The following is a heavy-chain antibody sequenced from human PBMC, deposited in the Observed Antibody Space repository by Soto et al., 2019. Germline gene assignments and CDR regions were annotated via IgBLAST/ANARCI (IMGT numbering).Heavy chain of an antibody. V-gene: IGHV4-4*02. D-gene: IGHD3-22*01. J-gene: IGHJ4*02. CDR3: ARGSYYYDSSGYYYVGDFGY. CDR2: IYHSGST. CDR1: GGSISSSNW. Sequence: SETLSLTCAVSGGSISSSNWWSWVRQPPGKGLEWIGEIYHSGSTNYNPSLKSRVTISVDKSKNQFSLKLSSVTAADTAVYYCARGSYYYDSSGYYYVGDFGYWGQGTLVTVSS.